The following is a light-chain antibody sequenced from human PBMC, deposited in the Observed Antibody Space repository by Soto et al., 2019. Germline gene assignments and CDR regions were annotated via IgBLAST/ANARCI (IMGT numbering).Light chain of an antibody. J-gene: IGKJ4*01. CDR1: QSISSY. CDR2: AAS. CDR3: QQINSYPLT. Sequence: DIHMTQSPSSLSASVGGRVTITCRASQSISSYLNWYQQKPGKAPKLLIFAASTLQSGVPSRFSGSGSGAEFTLTISSLQPEDFATYYCQQINSYPLTFGGGTKVDIK. V-gene: IGKV1-9*01.